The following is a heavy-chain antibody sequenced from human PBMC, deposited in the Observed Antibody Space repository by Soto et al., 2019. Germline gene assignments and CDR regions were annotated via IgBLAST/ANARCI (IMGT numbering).Heavy chain of an antibody. V-gene: IGHV4-31*03. CDR2: IYYSGST. D-gene: IGHD3-10*01. CDR1: GGSISSGGYY. J-gene: IGHJ4*02. Sequence: SETLSLTCTVSGGSISSGGYYWSWIRQHPGKGPEWIGYIYYSGSTYYNPSLKSRVTISVDTSKNQFSLKLSSVTAADTAVYYCARTSMVRGVMFDYWGQGTLVTVSS. CDR3: ARTSMVRGVMFDY.